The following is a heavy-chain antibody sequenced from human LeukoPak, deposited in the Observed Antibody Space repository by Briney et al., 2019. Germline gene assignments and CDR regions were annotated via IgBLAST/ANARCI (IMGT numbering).Heavy chain of an antibody. CDR1: GFTFSSYE. CDR3: ARVMVVPSSGFDY. CDR2: ISSFGSTI. J-gene: IGHJ4*02. V-gene: IGHV3-48*03. Sequence: PGGSLRLSCAASGFTFSSYEMNWVRQAPGKGLEWVSYISSFGSTIYYADSVKGRFTISRDNAKNSLYLQMNSLRAEDTAVYYCARVMVVPSSGFDYWGQGTLVTVSS. D-gene: IGHD2-15*01.